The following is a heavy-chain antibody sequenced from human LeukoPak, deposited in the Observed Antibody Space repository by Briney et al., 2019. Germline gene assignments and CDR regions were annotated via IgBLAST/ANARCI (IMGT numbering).Heavy chain of an antibody. CDR1: GYTFTSYG. J-gene: IGHJ4*02. V-gene: IGHV1-18*01. CDR3: ARGGPAYYYDSSGRLNY. CDR2: ISAYNGNT. D-gene: IGHD3-22*01. Sequence: ASVKVSCKASGYTFTSYGISWVRQAPGQGLEWMGFISAYNGNTNYAQKLQGRVTMTTDTSTSTAYMELRSLRSDDTAVYYCARGGPAYYYDSSGRLNYWGQGTLVTVSS.